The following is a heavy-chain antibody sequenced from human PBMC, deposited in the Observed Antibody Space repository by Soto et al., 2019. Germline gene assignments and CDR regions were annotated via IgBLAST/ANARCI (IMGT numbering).Heavy chain of an antibody. Sequence: GASVRLTCKASGLTCTSYDINWVRQATGQGLEWRGWMNPNSGNTGYAQKFQGRVTMTRNTSISTAYMELSSLRSEDTAVYYCARADKPYCSGGSCYFGYYYYYMDVWGKGTTVTVSS. D-gene: IGHD2-15*01. CDR1: GLTCTSYD. V-gene: IGHV1-8*01. CDR3: ARADKPYCSGGSCYFGYYYYYMDV. CDR2: MNPNSGNT. J-gene: IGHJ6*03.